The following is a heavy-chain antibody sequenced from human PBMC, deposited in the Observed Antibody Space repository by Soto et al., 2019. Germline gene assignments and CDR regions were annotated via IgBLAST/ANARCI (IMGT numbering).Heavy chain of an antibody. Sequence: QVQLQESGPGLVKPSQTLSLTCTVSGGSITSGGYSWSWIRQHPGKGLEWIGHIYFRGCPYYNPSLKSRFTISLDTSKSHFSLNLNSVTAADTAVYYCARVVDSSSWFWFDPWGQGTLVTVSS. J-gene: IGHJ5*02. V-gene: IGHV4-31*03. CDR1: GGSITSGGYS. D-gene: IGHD6-13*01. CDR3: ARVVDSSSWFWFDP. CDR2: IYFRGCP.